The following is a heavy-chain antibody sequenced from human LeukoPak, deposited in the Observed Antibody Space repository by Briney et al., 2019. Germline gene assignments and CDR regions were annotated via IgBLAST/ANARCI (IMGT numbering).Heavy chain of an antibody. D-gene: IGHD3-10*02. CDR3: AELGITMIGGV. CDR1: GFTFSSYE. CDR2: ISSSDSTI. J-gene: IGHJ6*04. Sequence: GGSLRLSCAASGFTFSSYEMNWVRQAPGKGLEWVSYISSSDSTIYYADSVKGRFTIPRDNAKNSLYLQMNSLRAEDTAVYYCAELGITMIGGVWGKGTTVTISS. V-gene: IGHV3-48*03.